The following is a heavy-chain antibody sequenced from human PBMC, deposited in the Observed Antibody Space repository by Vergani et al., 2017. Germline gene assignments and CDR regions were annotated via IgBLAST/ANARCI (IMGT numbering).Heavy chain of an antibody. J-gene: IGHJ4*02. Sequence: EVQLVQSGAEVKKPGESLKISCQISGYSFTNYWIGWVRQMPGKGLELMGIIHPADSDTRYSPSFQGQVTISVDKSIRTAYLQRSSLRASDRVMYYCARLYGRDSSGSKYFDYWGQGTLVTVSS. CDR3: ARLYGRDSSGSKYFDY. V-gene: IGHV5-51*01. CDR2: IHPADSDT. D-gene: IGHD3-22*01. CDR1: GYSFTNYW.